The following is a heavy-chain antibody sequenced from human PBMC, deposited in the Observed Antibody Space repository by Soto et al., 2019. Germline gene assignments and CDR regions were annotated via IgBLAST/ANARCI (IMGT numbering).Heavy chain of an antibody. J-gene: IGHJ3*02. D-gene: IGHD2-8*01. V-gene: IGHV4-30-4*01. CDR3: AIAVNVVALSDAFDI. Sequence: QVQLQESGPGLVKPSQTLSLICTVSGDSISSDNYFWSWIRQPPGQGLEWIGYISNRGTPYYNPTLKSRVTLSLDTSKNRFPLHMYSATAADTAVYYCAIAVNVVALSDAFDIWCQGTMVTVSS. CDR2: ISNRGTP. CDR1: GDSISSDNYF.